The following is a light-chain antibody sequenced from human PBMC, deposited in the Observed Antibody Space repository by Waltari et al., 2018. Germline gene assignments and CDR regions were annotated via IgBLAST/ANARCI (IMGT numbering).Light chain of an antibody. V-gene: IGLV8-61*01. J-gene: IGLJ3*02. Sequence: QTVVTQEPWLSVSPGGTVTLTCALSSGSISSTSYATWYQQTPGQAPRTLVYKATSRSSGVPDRFSGSILGNKAALTITGARADDESDYYCSLYMGSGIWVFGGGTKLTVL. CDR3: SLYMGSGIWV. CDR2: KAT. CDR1: SGSISSTSY.